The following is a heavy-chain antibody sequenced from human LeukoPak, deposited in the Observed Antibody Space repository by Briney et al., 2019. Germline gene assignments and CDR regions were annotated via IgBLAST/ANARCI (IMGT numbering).Heavy chain of an antibody. J-gene: IGHJ4*02. CDR3: ASGPSPYGSDY. V-gene: IGHV3-74*01. D-gene: IGHD3-10*01. Sequence: GGSLRLSCAASGFTFSNYWMHWVRQPPGKGLVWVSRINSGGSSTAHADSVKGRFTISRDNAKNTLYLQMNSPRAEDTAVYYCASGPSPYGSDYWGQGTLVIVSS. CDR2: INSGGSST. CDR1: GFTFSNYW.